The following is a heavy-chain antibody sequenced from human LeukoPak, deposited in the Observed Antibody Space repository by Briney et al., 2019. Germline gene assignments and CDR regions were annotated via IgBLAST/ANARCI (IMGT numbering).Heavy chain of an antibody. CDR2: IYSGGST. V-gene: IGHV3-53*01. J-gene: IGHJ4*02. D-gene: IGHD5-24*01. CDR1: GFTVSSNY. CDR3: ASLGGRWLHTYYFDY. Sequence: LPGGSLRLSCAASGFTVSSNYMSWVRQAPGKGLEWVSVIYSGGSTYYADSVKGRFTISRDNSKNTLYLQMNSLRAEDTAVYYCASLGGRWLHTYYFDYWGQGTLVTVSS.